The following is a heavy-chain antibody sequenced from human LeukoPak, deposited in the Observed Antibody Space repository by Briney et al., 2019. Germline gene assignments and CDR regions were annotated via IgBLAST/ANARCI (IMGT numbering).Heavy chain of an antibody. V-gene: IGHV3-7*01. Sequence: PGGCLRLSCAASGFTFSSYWMSWVRQSPGKGLEWVANIKQDGSEKNYVDSVKGRFTISRDNAKNSLYLQMNSLRDEDTAVYYCARGLNWFDTWGQGILVIVSS. CDR3: ARGLNWFDT. CDR2: IKQDGSEK. J-gene: IGHJ5*02. CDR1: GFTFSSYW.